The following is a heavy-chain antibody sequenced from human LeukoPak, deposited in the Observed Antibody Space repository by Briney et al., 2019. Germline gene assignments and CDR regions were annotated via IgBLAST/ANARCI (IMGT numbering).Heavy chain of an antibody. Sequence: SETLSLTCIVSGGSISSGDFYWSWIRQPPGKGLEWIGYIYYTGNTYCNPSLKSRVTISEDTSKNQFSLRLSSVTAADTAVYYCARPDSNDSYGILGFDLWGQGTLVTVSS. D-gene: IGHD3-22*01. V-gene: IGHV4-30-4*01. J-gene: IGHJ3*01. CDR3: ARPDSNDSYGILGFDL. CDR2: IYYTGNT. CDR1: GGSISSGDFY.